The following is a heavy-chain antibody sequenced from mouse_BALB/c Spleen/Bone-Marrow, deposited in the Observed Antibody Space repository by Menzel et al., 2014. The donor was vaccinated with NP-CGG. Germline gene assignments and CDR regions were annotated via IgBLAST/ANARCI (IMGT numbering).Heavy chain of an antibody. CDR1: GFTFXSYA. CDR3: AREEYGQKVYAMDY. D-gene: IGHD2-10*02. V-gene: IGHV5-6-5*01. CDR2: ISSGGST. J-gene: IGHJ4*01. Sequence: EVKLMESGGGLVKPGGSLKLSCAASGFTFXSYAMSWVRQTPEKSLEWVASISSGGSTYYPDSVKGRFTISRDNARNILYLQMSSLRSEDTAMYYCAREEYGQKVYAMDYWGQGTSVTVSS.